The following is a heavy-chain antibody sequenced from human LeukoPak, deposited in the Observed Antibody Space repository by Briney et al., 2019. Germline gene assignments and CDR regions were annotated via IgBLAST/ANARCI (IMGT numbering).Heavy chain of an antibody. D-gene: IGHD4-17*01. J-gene: IGHJ3*02. CDR2: IYYSGST. Sequence: KPSETLSLTYTVSGGSISSYYWSWIRQPPGEGLEWIGYIYYSGSTYYNPSLKSRVTISVDTSKNQFSLKLSSVTAADTAVYYCARGSTVTYHFDIWGQGTMVTVSS. CDR1: GGSISSYY. CDR3: ARGSTVTYHFDI. V-gene: IGHV4-59*12.